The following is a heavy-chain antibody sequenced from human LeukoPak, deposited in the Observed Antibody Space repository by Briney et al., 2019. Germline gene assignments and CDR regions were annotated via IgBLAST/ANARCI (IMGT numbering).Heavy chain of an antibody. CDR1: GFTFSSYA. V-gene: IGHV3-7*01. Sequence: PGGTLRLSCAASGFTFSSYAKNRDRQAPGKGLERVANINEDGSHKYHADSVKGRLTISRDNAKNSLYLQMNSLRAEDTAVYYCARDATRGGDNDYWGQGTRVIVSS. J-gene: IGHJ4*02. CDR3: ARDATRGGDNDY. CDR2: INEDGSHK. D-gene: IGHD2-21*02.